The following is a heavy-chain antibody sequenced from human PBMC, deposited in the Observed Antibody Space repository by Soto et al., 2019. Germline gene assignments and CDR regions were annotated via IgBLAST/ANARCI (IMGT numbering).Heavy chain of an antibody. CDR2: VNRGASSL. Sequence: GGSLRLSCAASGFSLSDHGVNWVRQAPGKGLEWISSVNRGASSLYYAESVKGRFTMSRDDAKDSVYLQMNSLRDEDTAVYYCARQINWRDGGAWGQGTLVTVSS. D-gene: IGHD3-16*01. CDR1: GFSLSDHG. CDR3: ARQINWRDGGA. J-gene: IGHJ5*02. V-gene: IGHV3-48*02.